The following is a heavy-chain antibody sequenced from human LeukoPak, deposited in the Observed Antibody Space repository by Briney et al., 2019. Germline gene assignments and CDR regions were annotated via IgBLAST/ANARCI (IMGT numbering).Heavy chain of an antibody. D-gene: IGHD2-2*01. CDR1: GYSISSGYY. J-gene: IGHJ5*02. Sequence: PSETLSLTCAVSGYSISSGYYWGWIRQPPWKGLEWIGSIYHSGSTYYNPSLKSRVTISVDTSKNQFSLKLSSVTAADTAVYYCARVWSEYCSSTSCYVAYNWFDPWGQGTLVTVSS. V-gene: IGHV4-38-2*01. CDR2: IYHSGST. CDR3: ARVWSEYCSSTSCYVAYNWFDP.